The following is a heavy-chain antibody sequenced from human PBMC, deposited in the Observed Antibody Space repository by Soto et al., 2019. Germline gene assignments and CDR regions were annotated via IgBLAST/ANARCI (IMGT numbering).Heavy chain of an antibody. Sequence: QVQLQGSGPGLVKPSQTLSLTCTVSGGSISSGGFYWSWIRQHPGKGLEWIGYIYYSGGTFYNPSLKSRVTISVDTSKNQFSPKLTSVTAADTAVYYCARGVGPGVHYNWFDPWGQGTLVTVSS. V-gene: IGHV4-31*03. J-gene: IGHJ5*02. CDR2: IYYSGGT. CDR1: GGSISSGGFY. CDR3: ARGVGPGVHYNWFDP. D-gene: IGHD1-26*01.